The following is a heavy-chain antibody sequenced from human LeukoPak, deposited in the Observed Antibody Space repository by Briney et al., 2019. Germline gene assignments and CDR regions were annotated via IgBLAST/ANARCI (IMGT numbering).Heavy chain of an antibody. V-gene: IGHV4-39*07. J-gene: IGHJ4*01. CDR2: MSYSGHT. Sequence: SETLSLTCSASGGSINTRSYFWGWIRQPPGKGLEWIVSMSYSGHTYYNPSLKSRVTTSIDTSKNQLSLNLKSVTAADTAVYYCARDRDVDDFDSWGHGTLVTVSS. D-gene: IGHD2-15*01. CDR3: ARDRDVDDFDS. CDR1: GGSINTRSYF.